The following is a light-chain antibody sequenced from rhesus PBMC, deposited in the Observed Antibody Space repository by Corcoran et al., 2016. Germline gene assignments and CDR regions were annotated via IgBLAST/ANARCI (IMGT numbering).Light chain of an antibody. V-gene: IGKV1-69*01. CDR1: QDISNW. J-gene: IGKJ1*01. CDR3: QQHDNSPWT. CDR2: RAS. Sequence: DIQMTQSPSSLSASVGDRVTISCRASQDISNWMAWYQQKPGKAPKLMIYRASNLEKGVPSRFSGSGSGTDFILTISSLQPEEISTYYCQQHDNSPWTFGQGTKVEIQ.